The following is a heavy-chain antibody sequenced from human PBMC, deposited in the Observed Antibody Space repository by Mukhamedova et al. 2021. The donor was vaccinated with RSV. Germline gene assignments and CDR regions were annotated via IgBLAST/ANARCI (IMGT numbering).Heavy chain of an antibody. J-gene: IGHJ6*02. CDR2: ISGSGGST. D-gene: IGHD3-22*01. CDR3: AKDTYYYDSSGYYVDHYYYYYGMDV. V-gene: IGHV3-23*01. Sequence: GKGLEWVSAISGSGGSTYYADSVKGRFTISRDNSKNTLYLQMNSLRAEDTAVYYCAKDTYYYDSSGYYVDHYYYYYGMDVWGQGT.